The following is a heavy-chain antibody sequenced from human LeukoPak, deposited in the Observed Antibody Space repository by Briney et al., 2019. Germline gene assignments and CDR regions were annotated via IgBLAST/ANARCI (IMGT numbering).Heavy chain of an antibody. CDR2: ISSSGSTI. CDR3: WYYYDSSGYYPEYFQH. J-gene: IGHJ1*01. D-gene: IGHD3-22*01. V-gene: IGHV3-48*03. Sequence: PGGSLRLSCAASGFTFSSYEMNWVRQAPGKGLEWVSYISSSGSTIYYADSVKGRFTISRDNAKNSLYLQMNSLRAEDTAVYYCWYYYDSSGYYPEYFQHWGQGTLVTVSS. CDR1: GFTFSSYE.